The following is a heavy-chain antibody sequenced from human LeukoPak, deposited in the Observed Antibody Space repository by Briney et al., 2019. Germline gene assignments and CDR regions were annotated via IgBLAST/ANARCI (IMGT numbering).Heavy chain of an antibody. CDR3: ARSEDYYDSSGYYY. V-gene: IGHV4-59*01. Sequence: ESSETLSLTCTVSGGSISTYYWSWIRQPPGKGLEWIGYIYYSGSTNYNPSLKSRVTISVDTSKNQFSLKLSSVTAADTAVYYCARSEDYYDSSGYYYWSQGTLVTVSS. D-gene: IGHD3-22*01. CDR1: GGSISTYY. J-gene: IGHJ4*02. CDR2: IYYSGST.